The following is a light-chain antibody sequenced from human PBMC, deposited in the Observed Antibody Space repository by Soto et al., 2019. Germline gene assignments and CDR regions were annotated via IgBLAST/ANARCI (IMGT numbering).Light chain of an antibody. V-gene: IGKV3-15*01. J-gene: IGKJ1*01. Sequence: ETVMTQSPATLSVSPGERATLSCRASQSVSSKLVWYQQKPGQAPRLLIHGASTRATGIPARFSGSGSGTDFTLTISRLEPEDFAVYYCQQYGSSRTFGQGTKVDIK. CDR1: QSVSSK. CDR3: QQYGSSRT. CDR2: GAS.